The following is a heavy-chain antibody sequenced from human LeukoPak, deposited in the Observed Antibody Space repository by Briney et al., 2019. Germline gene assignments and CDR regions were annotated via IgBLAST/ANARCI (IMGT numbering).Heavy chain of an antibody. D-gene: IGHD3-3*01. Sequence: SVNVSCKAXGYTFXSYDINWVRQAPGQGLEWMGWMNPNSGNTGYAQKFQGRVTITRNTSISTAYMELSSLRSEDTAVYYCARGPTLRYYDFWSGYYTNWFDPWGQGTLVTVSS. J-gene: IGHJ5*02. CDR3: ARGPTLRYYDFWSGYYTNWFDP. CDR1: GYTFXSYD. V-gene: IGHV1-8*01. CDR2: MNPNSGNT.